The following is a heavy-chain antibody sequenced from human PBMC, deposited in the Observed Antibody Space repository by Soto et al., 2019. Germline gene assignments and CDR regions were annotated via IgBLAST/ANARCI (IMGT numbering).Heavy chain of an antibody. J-gene: IGHJ5*01. Sequence: SVKVSCKASGGTFSSYAISWVRQAPGQGIEWMGGIIPIFGTANYAQKFQGRVTITADESTSTAYMELSSLRSEDTAVYYCARVSDGDTAMLDLFASWGQGSLVTVSS. CDR1: GGTFSSYA. V-gene: IGHV1-69*13. CDR3: ARVSDGDTAMLDLFAS. D-gene: IGHD5-18*01. CDR2: IIPIFGTA.